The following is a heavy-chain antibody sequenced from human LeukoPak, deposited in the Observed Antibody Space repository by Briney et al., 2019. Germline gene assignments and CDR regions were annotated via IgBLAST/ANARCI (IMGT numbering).Heavy chain of an antibody. J-gene: IGHJ4*02. CDR2: IYTGGST. CDR1: GFTFSSYE. Sequence: GGSLRLSCAASGFTFSSYEMNWVRQAPGKGLEWVSFIYTGGSTYYADSVKGRFTISRDNSKNKLYLQMNSLRAEDTAVYYCARDSFYGSGSYYRYTFDYWGQGTLVTVSS. V-gene: IGHV3-53*01. D-gene: IGHD3-10*01. CDR3: ARDSFYGSGSYYRYTFDY.